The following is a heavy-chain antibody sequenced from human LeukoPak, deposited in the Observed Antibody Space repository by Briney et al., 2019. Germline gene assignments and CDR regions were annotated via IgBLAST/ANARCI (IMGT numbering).Heavy chain of an antibody. V-gene: IGHV3-9*01. CDR3: ARGGRWELRN. J-gene: IGHJ4*02. CDR2: ISWNSGSI. CDR1: GFTFDDYA. Sequence: GGSLRLSCAASGFTFDDYAMHWVRQAPGKGLEWVSGISWNSGSIGYADSVKGRFTISRDNAKNSLYLQMNSLRAEDTAVYYCARGGRWELRNWGQGTLVTVSS. D-gene: IGHD1-26*01.